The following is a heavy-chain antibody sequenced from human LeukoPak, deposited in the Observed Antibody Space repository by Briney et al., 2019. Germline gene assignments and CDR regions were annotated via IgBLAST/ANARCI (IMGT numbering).Heavy chain of an antibody. CDR1: GFTFSSYA. Sequence: GGSLRLSCAASGFTFSSYAMTWVRQAPGKGLQWVSAVSGSGAHTYYADSVKGRFTISRDNSRNTLYLQINSLRAEDTAVYYCAKEGRWLDSWGQGTLVTVSS. D-gene: IGHD4-23*01. V-gene: IGHV3-23*01. CDR2: VSGSGAHT. J-gene: IGHJ4*02. CDR3: AKEGRWLDS.